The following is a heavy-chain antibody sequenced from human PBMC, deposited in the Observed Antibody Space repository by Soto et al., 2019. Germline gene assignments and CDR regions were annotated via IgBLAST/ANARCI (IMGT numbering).Heavy chain of an antibody. CDR3: ARNRLITMITRSWFDP. V-gene: IGHV1-8*01. CDR1: GYTFTSYD. Sequence: GASVKVSCKASGYTFTSYDINWVRQATGQGLEWMGWMNPNSGNTGYAQKFQGRVTMTRNTSISTAYMELSSLRSEDTAVYYCARNRLITMITRSWFDPWGQGTLVTVSS. CDR2: MNPNSGNT. D-gene: IGHD3-22*01. J-gene: IGHJ5*02.